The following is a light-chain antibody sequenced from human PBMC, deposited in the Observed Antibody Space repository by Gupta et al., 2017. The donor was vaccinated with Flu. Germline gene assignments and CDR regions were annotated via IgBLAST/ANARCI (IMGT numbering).Light chain of an antibody. Sequence: PSTRSASVGDTVTITCRASQSISTWLAWYQQKSGKAPKLLIYKASSLGSGVPSRFGGSGSGTEFSLTITGLQPDDSATYYCQQYHSLLYTFGRGTKLQIK. V-gene: IGKV1-5*03. CDR1: QSISTW. J-gene: IGKJ2*01. CDR3: QQYHSLLYT. CDR2: KAS.